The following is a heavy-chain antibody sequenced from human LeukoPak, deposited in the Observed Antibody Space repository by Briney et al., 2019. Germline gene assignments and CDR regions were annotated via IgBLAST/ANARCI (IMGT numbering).Heavy chain of an antibody. Sequence: SETLSLTCAVSGGSISSYYWSWIRQPPGKGLEWVGHIYYLGSTNYNPSLKSRVTISIDTSKNYFSLKLNSVIAADTAVYYCARDRPGSYWYFDLWGRGTLVTVSS. J-gene: IGHJ2*01. V-gene: IGHV4-59*01. CDR3: ARDRPGSYWYFDL. D-gene: IGHD3-10*01. CDR1: GGSISSYY. CDR2: IYYLGST.